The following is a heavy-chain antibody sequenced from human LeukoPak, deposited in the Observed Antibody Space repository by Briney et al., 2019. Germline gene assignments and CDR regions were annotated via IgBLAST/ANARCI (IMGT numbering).Heavy chain of an antibody. CDR3: AKDDYGYNY. D-gene: IGHD4/OR15-4a*01. Sequence: GGSPRLSCAASGFTFSNYGMHWVRQAPGKGLEWVAVIGYDGSNKYYADSVKGRFTISRDNSKNTLYLQMNSLRAEDTAVYYCAKDDYGYNYWGQGTLVTVSS. CDR1: GFTFSNYG. J-gene: IGHJ4*02. V-gene: IGHV3-33*06. CDR2: IGYDGSNK.